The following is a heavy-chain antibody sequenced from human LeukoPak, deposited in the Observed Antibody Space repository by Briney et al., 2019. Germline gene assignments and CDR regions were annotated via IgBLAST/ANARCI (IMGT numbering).Heavy chain of an antibody. Sequence: SETLSLTCAVYVGSFSGYYWSWIRQPPGKGLEWIGEINHSGSTNYNPSLKSRVTISVDTSKNQFSLKLSSVTAADTAVYYCARVKRCSSTSSLVDYYYYMDVWGKGTTVTVSS. J-gene: IGHJ6*03. CDR2: INHSGST. CDR3: ARVKRCSSTSSLVDYYYYMDV. CDR1: VGSFSGYY. D-gene: IGHD2-2*01. V-gene: IGHV4-34*01.